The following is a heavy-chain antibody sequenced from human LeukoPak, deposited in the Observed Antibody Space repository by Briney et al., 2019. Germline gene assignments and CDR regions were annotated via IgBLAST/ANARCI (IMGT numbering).Heavy chain of an antibody. V-gene: IGHV3-23*01. Sequence: PGGSLRLSCAASGFTFSSYAMSSVRPAAGKGLESVSAISGSGGSTYYADSVKGRFTISRDNSKNTLYLQMNSLRAEDTAVYYCAKREYGDYNNWFDPWGQGTLVTVSS. CDR2: ISGSGGST. J-gene: IGHJ5*02. D-gene: IGHD4-17*01. CDR3: AKREYGDYNNWFDP. CDR1: GFTFSSYA.